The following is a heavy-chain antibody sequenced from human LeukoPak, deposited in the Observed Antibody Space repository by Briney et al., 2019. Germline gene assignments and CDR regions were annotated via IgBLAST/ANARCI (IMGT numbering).Heavy chain of an antibody. CDR1: GFTFSSYD. D-gene: IGHD6-19*01. V-gene: IGHV3-13*01. Sequence: GGSLRLSCAASGFTFSSYDMHWVRQATGKGLEWVSAIGTAGDTYYPGSVKGRFTISRENAKNSLYLQMNSLRAGDTAVYYCARVQYSSGWPKFDYWGQGTLVTVSS. J-gene: IGHJ4*02. CDR2: IGTAGDT. CDR3: ARVQYSSGWPKFDY.